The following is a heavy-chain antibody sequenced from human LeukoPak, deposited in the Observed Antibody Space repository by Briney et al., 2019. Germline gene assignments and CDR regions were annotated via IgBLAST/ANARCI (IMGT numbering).Heavy chain of an antibody. V-gene: IGHV3-23*01. D-gene: IGHD2-8*02. CDR2: ICPSGGEI. Sequence: GGSLRLSCAASGFTFSTCAMIWVRQPPGKGLEWVSSICPSGGEIHYADSVRGRFTISRDNSKSTLSLQMNSLRAEDTAIYYCATYRQVLLPFESWGQGTLVTVSS. CDR1: GFTFSTCA. CDR3: ATYRQVLLPFES. J-gene: IGHJ4*02.